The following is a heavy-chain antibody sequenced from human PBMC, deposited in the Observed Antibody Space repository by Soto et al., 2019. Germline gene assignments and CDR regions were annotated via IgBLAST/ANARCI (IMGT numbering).Heavy chain of an antibody. J-gene: IGHJ4*02. Sequence: ASLKVSCKASGFTLTSYYIHWVRQAPGQGLEWMGIINPGGGPTRYPHKFQGRATVTRDTATSTVYMDLSSLGSEDRAVYYCVRDTPDPRWRRPHYCFDSLGQG. D-gene: IGHD1-1*01. V-gene: IGHV1-46*01. CDR2: INPGGGPT. CDR1: GFTLTSYY. CDR3: VRDTPDPRWRRPHYCFDS.